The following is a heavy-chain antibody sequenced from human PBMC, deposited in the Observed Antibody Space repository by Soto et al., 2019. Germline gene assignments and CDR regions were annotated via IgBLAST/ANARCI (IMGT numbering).Heavy chain of an antibody. V-gene: IGHV1-69*12. D-gene: IGHD1-26*01. CDR1: GGTFSSYA. CDR2: IIPIFGTA. J-gene: IGHJ6*02. CDR3: ARHPVSGSYAYYYGMDV. Sequence: QVQLVQSGAEVKKPGSSVKVSCKASGGTFSSYAISWVRQAPGQGLEWMGGIIPIFGTADYAQKFQGRVTITADESTRTAYMELSRLRSEDTAVYYCARHPVSGSYAYYYGMDVWGQGTTVTVSS.